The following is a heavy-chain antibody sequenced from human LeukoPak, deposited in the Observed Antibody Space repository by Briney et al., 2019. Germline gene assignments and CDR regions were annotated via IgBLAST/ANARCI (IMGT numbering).Heavy chain of an antibody. V-gene: IGHV1-69*05. CDR2: IIPIFGTA. Sequence: GASVKVSCKASGGTFSSYAISLVRQAPGQGLEWMGGIIPIFGTANYARKFQGRVTITTDESTSTAYMELSSLRSEDTAVYYCARETLLEMATIPPAFDIWGQGTMVTVSS. D-gene: IGHD5-24*01. CDR3: ARETLLEMATIPPAFDI. J-gene: IGHJ3*02. CDR1: GGTFSSYA.